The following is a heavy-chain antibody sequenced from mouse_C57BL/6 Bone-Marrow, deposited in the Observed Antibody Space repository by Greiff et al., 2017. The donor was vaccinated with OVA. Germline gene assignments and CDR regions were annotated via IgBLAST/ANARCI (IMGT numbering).Heavy chain of an antibody. CDR2: INPSSGYT. V-gene: IGHV1-7*01. CDR1: GYTFTSYW. J-gene: IGHJ4*01. CDR3: ARNSLRRRYYYAMDY. Sequence: QVQLKQSGAELAQPGASVKLSCKASGYTFTSYWMHWVKQRPGQGLEWIGYINPSSGYTKYNQKFKDKATLTADKSSSTAYMQLSSLTYEDSAVYYCARNSLRRRYYYAMDYWGQGTSVTVSS. D-gene: IGHD2-12*01.